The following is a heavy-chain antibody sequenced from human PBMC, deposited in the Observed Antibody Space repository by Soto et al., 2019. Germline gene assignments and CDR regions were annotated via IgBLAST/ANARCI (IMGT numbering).Heavy chain of an antibody. CDR2: INHSGST. CDR1: GGSFIGYY. J-gene: IGHJ5*02. Sequence: PSETRSLTCSVYGGSFIGYYWSWIRQPPGKGLEWIGEINHSGSTNCNPSLKSRVTISVDTSKNQFSLKLSSVTAADTAVYYCARVWDFWSGSQVYNWFDPWGQGTLVTVSS. D-gene: IGHD3-3*01. V-gene: IGHV4-34*01. CDR3: ARVWDFWSGSQVYNWFDP.